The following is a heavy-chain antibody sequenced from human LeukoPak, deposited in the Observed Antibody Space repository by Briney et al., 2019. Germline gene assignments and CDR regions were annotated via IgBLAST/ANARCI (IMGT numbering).Heavy chain of an antibody. CDR2: INKDGSER. D-gene: IGHD4-17*01. V-gene: IGHV3-7*01. CDR3: ARESRGRSKIDY. Sequence: GGSLRLSCAASGFTFSGYWMSWVRQAPGKGLEWVANINKDGSERYNVDSVKGRFTISRDNANKSLYLQMNSLRAEDTSVYYCARESRGRSKIDYWGQGTLVTVSS. J-gene: IGHJ4*02. CDR1: GFTFSGYW.